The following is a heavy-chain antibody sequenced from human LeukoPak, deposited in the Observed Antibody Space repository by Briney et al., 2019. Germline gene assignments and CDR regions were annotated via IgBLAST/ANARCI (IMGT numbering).Heavy chain of an antibody. V-gene: IGHV1-2*02. CDR3: ARDGNLDY. CDR1: GYSFTGYY. Sequence: ASVKVSCKASGYSFTGYYMHWVRQAPGQGLEWMGWISPNSGDTNYAQKFQGRVTMTRDTSISTAYMEVSGLRSDVTAVYYCARDGNLDYWGQGTLVTVSS. J-gene: IGHJ4*02. CDR2: ISPNSGDT.